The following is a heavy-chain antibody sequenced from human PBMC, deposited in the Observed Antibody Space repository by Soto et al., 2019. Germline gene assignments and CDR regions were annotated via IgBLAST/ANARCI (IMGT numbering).Heavy chain of an antibody. D-gene: IGHD3-16*01. CDR1: GFTFSSYW. V-gene: IGHV3-74*01. CDR2: INSDGSST. CDR3: AAGGTDYYYGMDV. Sequence: LRLSCAASGFTFSSYWMHWVRQAPGKGLVWVSRINSDGSSTSYADSVKGRFTISRDNAKNTLYLQMNSLRAEDTAVYYCAAGGTDYYYGMDVWGQGTTVTVSS. J-gene: IGHJ6*02.